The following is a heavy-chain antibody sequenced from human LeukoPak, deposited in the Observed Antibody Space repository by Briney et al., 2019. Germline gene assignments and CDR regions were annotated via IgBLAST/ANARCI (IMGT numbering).Heavy chain of an antibody. CDR1: GYTFISYY. CDR2: INPSGGST. J-gene: IGHJ6*03. CDR3: ARDRTRVGGYYYYYMDV. D-gene: IGHD1-26*01. V-gene: IGHV1-46*01. Sequence: ASVKVSCKASGYTFISYYMHWVRQAPGQGLEWMGIINPSGGSTSYAQKFQGRVTMTRDMSTSTVYMELSSLRSEDTAVYYCARDRTRVGGYYYYYMDVWGKGTTVTVSS.